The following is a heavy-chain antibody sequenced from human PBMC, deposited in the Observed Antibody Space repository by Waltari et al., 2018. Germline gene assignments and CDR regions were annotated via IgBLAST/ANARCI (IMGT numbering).Heavy chain of an antibody. J-gene: IGHJ4*02. CDR2: INHSGST. CDR1: GGSFSGYY. CDR3: AGRSAGYSSGWYYFDY. V-gene: IGHV4-34*01. Sequence: QVQLQQWGAGLLKPSETLSLTCAVYGGSFSGYYWSWIRQPPGKGLEWIGEINHSGSTNYNPSLKSRVTISVDTSKNQFSLKLSSVTAADTAVYYCAGRSAGYSSGWYYFDYWGQGTLVTVSS. D-gene: IGHD6-19*01.